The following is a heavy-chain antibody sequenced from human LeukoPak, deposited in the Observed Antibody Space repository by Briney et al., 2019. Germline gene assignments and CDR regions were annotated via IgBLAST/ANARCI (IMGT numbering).Heavy chain of an antibody. CDR2: IYYSGST. CDR3: ARGFAAAGLDAFDI. CDR1: GGSISSSSYY. V-gene: IGHV4-39*07. J-gene: IGHJ3*02. Sequence: PSETLSLTCTVSGGSISSSSYYWGWIRQPPGKGLEWIGSIYYSGSTYYNPSLKSRVTISVDTSKNQFSLKLSSVTAADTAVYYCARGFAAAGLDAFDIWGQGTMVTVSS. D-gene: IGHD6-13*01.